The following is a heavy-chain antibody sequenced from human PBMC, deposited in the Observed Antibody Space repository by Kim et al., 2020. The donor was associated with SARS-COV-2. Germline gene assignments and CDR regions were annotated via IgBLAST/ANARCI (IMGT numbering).Heavy chain of an antibody. D-gene: IGHD3-10*01. CDR3: ARQKGSGSYYNPDFDY. Sequence: SFQGQVTISADKSISTAYLQWSSLKASDTAMYYCARQKGSGSYYNPDFDYWGQGTLVTVSS. V-gene: IGHV5-51*01. J-gene: IGHJ4*01.